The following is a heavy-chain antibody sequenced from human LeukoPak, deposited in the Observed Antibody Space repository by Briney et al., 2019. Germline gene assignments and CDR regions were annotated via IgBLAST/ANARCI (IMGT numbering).Heavy chain of an antibody. CDR3: ARRGTNTVLDAFDI. Sequence: GGSLRLSCAASGFTFSSYSMNWVRQTPGKGLEWVSNLSGGGTTYYADSVKGRFIISRDNSKNTLYLQMNSLRAEDTAVYYCARRGTNTVLDAFDIWGHGTMVTVSS. CDR2: LSGGGTT. D-gene: IGHD3-16*01. V-gene: IGHV3-66*01. J-gene: IGHJ3*02. CDR1: GFTFSSYS.